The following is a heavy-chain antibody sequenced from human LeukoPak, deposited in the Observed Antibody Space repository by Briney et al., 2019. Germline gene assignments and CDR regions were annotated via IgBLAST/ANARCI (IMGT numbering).Heavy chain of an antibody. CDR1: GFTISSYD. CDR3: GSRIQYSRD. CDR2: RSYADSNN. Sequence: PSGSLSLTCAASGFTISSYDRHWVRQAPGKGLEWVADRSYADSNNYYADSVKVRFTISRDNSKTTLYLQMNSPRAEDTAVYYWGSRIQYSRDWGQGTLVTVS. J-gene: IGHJ4*02. D-gene: IGHD4-11*01. V-gene: IGHV3-30*03.